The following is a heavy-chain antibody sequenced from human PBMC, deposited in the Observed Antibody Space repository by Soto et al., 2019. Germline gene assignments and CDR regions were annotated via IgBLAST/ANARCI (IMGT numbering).Heavy chain of an antibody. D-gene: IGHD2-21*01. V-gene: IGHV1-3*01. CDR3: AAPSPLCVGEFGECDFQH. CDR1: GYTFTTYP. J-gene: IGHJ1*01. CDR2: INAGSGNT. Sequence: QVQLVQSGAEVKKPGASVKVSCKASGYTFTTYPIHWVRQAPGQRLEWMGWINAGSGNTKDSQKFQGRVTLSRDTTASTAYMEVSSLRSEDTDVYYCAAPSPLCVGEFGECDFQHWGQGTLVTVSS.